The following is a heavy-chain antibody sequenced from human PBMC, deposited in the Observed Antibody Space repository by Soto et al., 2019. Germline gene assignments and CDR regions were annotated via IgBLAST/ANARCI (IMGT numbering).Heavy chain of an antibody. CDR1: GCTFRNYD. J-gene: IGHJ6*02. V-gene: IGHV3-13*05. Sequence: EVQLVESGGGLVQPGGSLRLSCEASGCTFRNYDMHWVRQGTGKALEWFSGISAAGDPDYADSVEGRFTISRENAQNSFFLQMNSLRVGTTAVYYCARTGRDFYGLDVWGQGTTVIVSS. D-gene: IGHD1-1*01. CDR2: ISAAGDP. CDR3: ARTGRDFYGLDV.